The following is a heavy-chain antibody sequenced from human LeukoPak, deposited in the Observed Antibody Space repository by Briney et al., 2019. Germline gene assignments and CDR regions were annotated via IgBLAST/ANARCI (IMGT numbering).Heavy chain of an antibody. Sequence: ASVKVSCKASGYIFTNFYLHWMRQAPGHGLEWVGWINPDNGATNSAQKFQGRVTMTRDTSINTVYMELGNLRSDDTAVYYCAGLITQWLAYFDYWGQGTLVTVSS. CDR2: INPDNGAT. CDR3: AGLITQWLAYFDY. V-gene: IGHV1-2*02. CDR1: GYIFTNFY. J-gene: IGHJ4*02. D-gene: IGHD6-19*01.